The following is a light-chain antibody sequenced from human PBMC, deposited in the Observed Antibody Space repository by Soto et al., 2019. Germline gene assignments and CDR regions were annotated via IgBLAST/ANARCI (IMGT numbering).Light chain of an antibody. CDR2: AAS. V-gene: IGKV1-9*01. CDR1: QGISSY. CDR3: QQLNTYPPT. J-gene: IGKJ1*01. Sequence: DIQMTQSPSSLSASVGDRVIITCRASQGISSYLAWYQQKPRKAPKLLIYAASTLQSGVPSRFSGSGSATDFALTISSLQPEDFATYYCQQLNTYPPTFGQGTKVDI.